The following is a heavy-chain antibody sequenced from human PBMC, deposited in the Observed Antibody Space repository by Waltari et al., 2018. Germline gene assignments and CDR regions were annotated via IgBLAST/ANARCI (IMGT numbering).Heavy chain of an antibody. CDR1: GFTISRFW. CDR2: IGPDGSDK. V-gene: IGHV3-7*01. Sequence: EAQLVQSGGGLVQPGGSLTLSWEASGFTISRFWMTWIRQAPGPGLQLVAHIGPDGSDKYYVDSVKGRFTISRDNAENSLLLQMSSLRVEDTALYYCVRWNDPINSWGQGTLVAVSS. CDR3: VRWNDPINS. D-gene: IGHD1-1*01. J-gene: IGHJ4*02.